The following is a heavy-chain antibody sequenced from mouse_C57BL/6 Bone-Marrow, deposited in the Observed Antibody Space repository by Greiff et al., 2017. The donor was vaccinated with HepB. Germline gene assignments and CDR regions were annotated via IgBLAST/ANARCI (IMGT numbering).Heavy chain of an antibody. D-gene: IGHD1-1*01. CDR2: INPYNGDT. V-gene: IGHV1-20*01. J-gene: IGHJ2*01. CDR1: GYSFTGYF. CDR3: ARFLLRKGFEY. Sequence: EVQLQQSGPELVKPGDSVKISCKASGYSFTGYFMNWVMQSHGKSLEWIGRINPYNGDTFYNQKFKGKATLTVDKSSSTAHMELRSLTSEDSAVYYCARFLLRKGFEYWGQGTTLTVSS.